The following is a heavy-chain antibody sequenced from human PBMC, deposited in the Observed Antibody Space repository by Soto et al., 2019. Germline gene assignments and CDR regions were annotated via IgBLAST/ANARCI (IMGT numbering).Heavy chain of an antibody. D-gene: IGHD6-13*01. Sequence: SETLSLTCAVYGGSFSGYYWSWIRQPPGKGLEWIGEINHSGSTNYNPSLKSRVTISVDTSKNQFSLKLSSVTAADTAVYYCARGTVAAAGTGSETGTLDYWGQGTLVTVS. CDR1: GGSFSGYY. J-gene: IGHJ4*02. CDR3: ARGTVAAAGTGSETGTLDY. CDR2: INHSGST. V-gene: IGHV4-34*01.